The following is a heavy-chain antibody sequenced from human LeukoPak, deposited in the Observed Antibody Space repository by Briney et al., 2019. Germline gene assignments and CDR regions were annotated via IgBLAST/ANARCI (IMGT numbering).Heavy chain of an antibody. CDR1: GASFSSGDQS. Sequence: PSETLSFTCTASGASFSSGDQSWNWIRQSPGKGLEWIGSIHPSRRLYNHPSLESRVTISIDMTKNQFALNLNSVTAADTAVYCCSRGLDSRKLGYWGQGTLVTVSS. D-gene: IGHD3-22*01. CDR2: IHPSRRL. CDR3: SRGLDSRKLGY. J-gene: IGHJ4*02. V-gene: IGHV4-31*03.